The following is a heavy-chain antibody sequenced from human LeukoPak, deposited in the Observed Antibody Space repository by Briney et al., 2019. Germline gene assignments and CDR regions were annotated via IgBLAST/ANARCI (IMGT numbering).Heavy chain of an antibody. Sequence: PGGSLRLSCAASGFTFSSYSMNWVRQAPGKGLEWVSSISSSSSYIYYADSVKGRFTISRDNAKNSLYLQMNSLRAEDTAVYYCARDDHGQGSHDYWGQGTLVTVSS. V-gene: IGHV3-21*01. J-gene: IGHJ4*02. CDR1: GFTFSSYS. D-gene: IGHD3-10*01. CDR2: ISSSSSYI. CDR3: ARDDHGQGSHDY.